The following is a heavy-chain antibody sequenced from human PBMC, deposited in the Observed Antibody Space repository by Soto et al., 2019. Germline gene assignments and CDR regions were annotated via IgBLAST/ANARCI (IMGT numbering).Heavy chain of an antibody. CDR1: GFTFSTYG. CDR3: ARDLGAFNYDSAYFDY. D-gene: IGHD3-10*01. V-gene: IGHV3-33*01. Sequence: PGGSLRLSCAPSGFTFSTYGMHWVRQAPGKGLEWVAVIWYDGSNQYYADSVKGRFTISRDNSKNMLYLQMNSLRAEDTAVYYCARDLGAFNYDSAYFDYWGQGTPVTVSS. CDR2: IWYDGSNQ. J-gene: IGHJ4*02.